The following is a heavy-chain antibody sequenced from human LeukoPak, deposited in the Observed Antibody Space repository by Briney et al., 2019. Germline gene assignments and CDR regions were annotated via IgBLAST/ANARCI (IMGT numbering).Heavy chain of an antibody. CDR1: GGSISSSSYY. CDR3: ARHWWELLPLDY. D-gene: IGHD1-26*01. V-gene: IGHV4-39*01. J-gene: IGHJ4*02. CDR2: IYYSGST. Sequence: HSETLSLTCTVSGGSISSSSYYWGWIRQPPGKGLEWIGSIYYSGSTYYNPSLKSRVTISVDTSKNQFSLKLSSVTAADTAVYYCARHWWELLPLDYWGQGTLVTVSS.